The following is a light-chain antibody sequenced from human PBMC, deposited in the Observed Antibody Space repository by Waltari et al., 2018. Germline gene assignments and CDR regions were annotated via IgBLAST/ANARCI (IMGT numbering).Light chain of an antibody. CDR1: QSVSSN. CDR3: QQYNNWPPVT. V-gene: IGKV3-15*01. CDR2: GAS. Sequence: EIVVTQSPATLSVSPGERATLSCRASQSVSSNLAWYQQKPGQAPRLLIYGASTRATGISPRFSGSGSGTEFTLNITSLQSEDLALYYCQQYNNWPPVTFGQGTKLEIK. J-gene: IGKJ2*01.